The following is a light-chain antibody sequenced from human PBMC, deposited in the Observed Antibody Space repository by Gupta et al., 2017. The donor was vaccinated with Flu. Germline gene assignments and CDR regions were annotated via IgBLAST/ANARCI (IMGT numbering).Light chain of an antibody. J-gene: IGKJ2*01. CDR1: QTISSY. V-gene: IGKV1-39*01. Sequence: PSSLSASVGDRVAITFRASQTISSYLNWYQQKPGRAPKVLIYAASNLQSGVPSRFSGGGSGTDFTLTISRLQPEDFATSYCQQSYDIPHTFGQGTNLEIK. CDR2: AAS. CDR3: QQSYDIPHT.